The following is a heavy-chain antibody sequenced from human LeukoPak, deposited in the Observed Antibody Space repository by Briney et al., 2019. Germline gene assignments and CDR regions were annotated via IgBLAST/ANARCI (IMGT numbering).Heavy chain of an antibody. D-gene: IGHD6-19*01. J-gene: IGHJ4*02. CDR1: GFTFSSYE. V-gene: IGHV3-23*01. CDR3: AKAYSSGWYYFDY. Sequence: GGSLRLSCAASGFTFSSYEMNWVRQAPGKGLEWVSAISGSGESTNYADSVKGRFTISRDNSKDTLYLQMNSLRADDTAVYYCAKAYSSGWYYFDYWGQGTLVTVSS. CDR2: ISGSGEST.